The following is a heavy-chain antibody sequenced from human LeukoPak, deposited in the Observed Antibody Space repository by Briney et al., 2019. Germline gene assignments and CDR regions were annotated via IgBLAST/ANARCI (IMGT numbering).Heavy chain of an antibody. J-gene: IGHJ4*02. V-gene: IGHV4-59*12. CDR1: GGSISRYY. CDR3: ARGGGSYYLFDY. Sequence: PSETLSLTCTVSGGSISRYYWSWIRQSPGRGLEWIAYIYYSGTTNYNPSLKSRVTMSVDTSKNQFSLKLSSVTAADTAVYYCARGGGSYYLFDYWGQGTLVTVSS. CDR2: IYYSGTT. D-gene: IGHD1-26*01.